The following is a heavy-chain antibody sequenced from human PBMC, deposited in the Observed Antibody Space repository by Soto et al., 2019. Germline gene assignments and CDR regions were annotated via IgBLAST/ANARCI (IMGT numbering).Heavy chain of an antibody. CDR3: ATAYGSGSRPFDY. V-gene: IGHV1-69*02. D-gene: IGHD3-10*01. CDR1: GGTFNSYT. CDR2: IIPMLSMS. Sequence: QVQLLQSGAGLKKSGSSVRVSCKASGGTFNSYTLSWVRQAPGHRLEWVGRIIPMLSMSTYAQKVQGRVSIIADKYTTTVYLHLSSLRSDDTAIYYCATAYGSGSRPFDYWGQGTLVTVSS. J-gene: IGHJ4*02.